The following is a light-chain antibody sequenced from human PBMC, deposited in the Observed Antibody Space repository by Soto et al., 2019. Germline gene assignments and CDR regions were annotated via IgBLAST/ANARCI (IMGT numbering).Light chain of an antibody. J-gene: IGKJ3*01. CDR1: QSVSTY. CDR2: DAS. V-gene: IGKV3-11*01. Sequence: EIVLTQSPATLSLSPGERATLSCRASQSVSTYLAWYQHKPGQAPRLLIYDASNRATGIPARFSGSGSGTDFSLTISALEPEDFAVYYCQQRSNWPTFGPGTKLDIK. CDR3: QQRSNWPT.